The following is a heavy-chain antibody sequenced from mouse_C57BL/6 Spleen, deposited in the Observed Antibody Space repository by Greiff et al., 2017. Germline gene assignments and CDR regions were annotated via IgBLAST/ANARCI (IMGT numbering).Heavy chain of an antibody. CDR3: ARHYYGSSYDYAMDY. V-gene: IGHV1-69*01. CDR2: IDPSDSYT. CDR1: GYTFTSYW. Sequence: VQLQQPGAELVMPAASVKLSCKASGYTFTSYWMHWVKQRPGQGLEWIGEIDPSDSYTNYNQKFKGKSTLTVDKSSSTAYMQLSSLTSEDSAVYYCARHYYGSSYDYAMDYWGQGTSVTVSS. D-gene: IGHD1-1*01. J-gene: IGHJ4*01.